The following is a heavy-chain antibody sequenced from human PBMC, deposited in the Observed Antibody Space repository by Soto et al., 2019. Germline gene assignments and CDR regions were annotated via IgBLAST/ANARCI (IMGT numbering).Heavy chain of an antibody. Sequence: QVQLQQWGAGLLKPSETLSLTCAVYGGSFSGYYWSWIRQPPGKGLEWIGEINHSGSTNYNPSLKSRVTISVATSKNQFSLKLSSVTAADTAVYYCASHRYCSSTSCPYPFDYWGQGTLVTVSS. CDR3: ASHRYCSSTSCPYPFDY. J-gene: IGHJ4*02. CDR2: INHSGST. CDR1: GGSFSGYY. V-gene: IGHV4-34*01. D-gene: IGHD2-2*01.